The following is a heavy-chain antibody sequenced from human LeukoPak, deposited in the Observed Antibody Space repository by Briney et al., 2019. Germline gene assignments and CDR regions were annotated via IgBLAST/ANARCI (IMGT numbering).Heavy chain of an antibody. CDR2: ISSSSSYI. CDR1: GFTFSSYS. CDR3: ARVRSDYYDSSVDY. D-gene: IGHD3-22*01. J-gene: IGHJ4*02. Sequence: GGSLRLSCAASGFTFSSYSMNWVRQAPGKGLEWVSSISSSSSYIYYADSVKGRFTISRDNAKNSLYLQMNSLRAEDTAVYYCARVRSDYYDSSVDYWGQGNLVTVSS. V-gene: IGHV3-21*01.